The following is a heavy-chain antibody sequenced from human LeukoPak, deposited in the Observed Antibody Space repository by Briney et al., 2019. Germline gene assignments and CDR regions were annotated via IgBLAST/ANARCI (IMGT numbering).Heavy chain of an antibody. CDR1: SGSISNYY. D-gene: IGHD5-12*01. CDR2: IYYSGST. V-gene: IGHV4-59*01. J-gene: IGHJ3*02. Sequence: PSETLSLTCSVSSGSISNYYWNWIRQPPGKGLEWIGYIYYSGSTSYNPSLKSRVTLSVDTSKNQFSLKLSSVTAADTAVYHCARDATIVATGGAFDIWGQGTMVTVSS. CDR3: ARDATIVATGGAFDI.